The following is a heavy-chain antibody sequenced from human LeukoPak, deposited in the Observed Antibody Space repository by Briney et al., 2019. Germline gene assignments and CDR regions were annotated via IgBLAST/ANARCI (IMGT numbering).Heavy chain of an antibody. CDR3: ARDHLPGIVVADRDY. CDR1: GFTFSSYD. Sequence: GRSLRLSCAASGFTFSSYDIHWVRQAPGKGLEWVAVISYDGSSKYYADSVEGRFTISRDNSKNTLYLQMNSLRAEDTALYYCARDHLPGIVVADRDYWGQGTLVTVSS. V-gene: IGHV3-30*03. D-gene: IGHD6-19*01. J-gene: IGHJ4*02. CDR2: ISYDGSSK.